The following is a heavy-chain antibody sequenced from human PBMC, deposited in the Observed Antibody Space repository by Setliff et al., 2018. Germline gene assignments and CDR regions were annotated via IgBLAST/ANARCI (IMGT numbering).Heavy chain of an antibody. D-gene: IGHD6-19*01. V-gene: IGHV4-59*06. J-gene: IGHJ4*02. CDR3: ARCIAVAGYFDY. CDR1: RASISSYY. Sequence: SETLSLTCTVSRASISSYYWSWIRQPPGKGLEWIGYIYYSGSTYYNPSLKSRVTISVDTSKNQFSLKLSSVTAADTAVYYCARCIAVAGYFDYWGQGTLVTVSS. CDR2: IYYSGST.